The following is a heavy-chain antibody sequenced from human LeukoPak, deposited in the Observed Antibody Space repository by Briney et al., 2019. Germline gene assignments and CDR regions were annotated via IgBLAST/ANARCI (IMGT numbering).Heavy chain of an antibody. J-gene: IGHJ4*02. CDR3: AKDTGYDILTGSTDY. CDR2: ISWNSGSI. D-gene: IGHD3-9*01. Sequence: GGSLRLSFAASGFTFDDYAMHWVRQAPGKGLEWVSGISWNSGSIGYADSVKGRFTISRDNAKNSLYLQMNSLRAEDTALYYCAKDTGYDILTGSTDYWGQGTLVTVSS. V-gene: IGHV3-9*01. CDR1: GFTFDDYA.